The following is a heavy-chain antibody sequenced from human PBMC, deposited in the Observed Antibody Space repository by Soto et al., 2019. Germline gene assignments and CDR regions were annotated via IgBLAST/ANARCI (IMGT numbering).Heavy chain of an antibody. CDR3: ARLGMGLRLNYYYYYMDV. D-gene: IGHD5-12*01. CDR2: IYPGDSDT. J-gene: IGHJ6*03. V-gene: IGHV5-51*01. CDR1: GYSFTSYW. Sequence: GESLKISCKGSGYSFTSYWIGWVRQMPGKGLEWMGIIYPGDSDTRYSPSFQGQVTISADKSISTAYLQWSSLKASDTAMYYCARLGMGLRLNYYYYYMDVWGKGTTVTVSS.